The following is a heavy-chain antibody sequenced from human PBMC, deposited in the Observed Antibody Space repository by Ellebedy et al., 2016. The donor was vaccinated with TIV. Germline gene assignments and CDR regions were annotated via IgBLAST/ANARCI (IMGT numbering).Heavy chain of an antibody. J-gene: IGHJ4*02. CDR3: ARILRAGRDGDYFDY. Sequence: MPSETLSLTCTVSGGSASSANYYLTCFRQPPGKGLEWIGYIYSSGRTDYKHSLKSRMAISVDTSKNQFALKLSSVTAADTAVYYWARILRAGRDGDYFDYWGQGTQVTASS. V-gene: IGHV4-61*01. CDR2: IYSSGRT. CDR1: GGSASSANYY. D-gene: IGHD3-3*01.